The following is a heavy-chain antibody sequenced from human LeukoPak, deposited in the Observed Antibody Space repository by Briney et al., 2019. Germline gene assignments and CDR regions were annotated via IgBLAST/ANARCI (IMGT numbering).Heavy chain of an antibody. CDR2: ISGFNGKT. D-gene: IGHD6-25*01. Sequence: ASVKLSCTSSGYTLSNYGFTWVRQAPGQGLEWMGWISGFNGKTDYAVRVQDRLTLTTDTSTNTTTLDPRGLRPDDTAMYYCARVGRSGEFDLWGQGTLLTVSS. CDR1: GYTLSNYG. V-gene: IGHV1-18*01. CDR3: ARVGRSGEFDL. J-gene: IGHJ5*02.